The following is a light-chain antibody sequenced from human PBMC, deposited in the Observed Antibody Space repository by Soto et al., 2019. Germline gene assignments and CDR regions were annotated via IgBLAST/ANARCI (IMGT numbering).Light chain of an antibody. CDR1: QSVDIN. CDR2: GAS. V-gene: IGKV3-15*01. CDR3: QQYSNWPPAIT. J-gene: IGKJ5*01. Sequence: EIVLTQSPATLSVSPGDRVTLSFMASQSVDINLAWYQQKAGQAPRLLVYGASTKATDMPGRFSGRGSGTEFTLTISSLEPEDFAVYYCQQYSNWPPAITFGQGTRLEIK.